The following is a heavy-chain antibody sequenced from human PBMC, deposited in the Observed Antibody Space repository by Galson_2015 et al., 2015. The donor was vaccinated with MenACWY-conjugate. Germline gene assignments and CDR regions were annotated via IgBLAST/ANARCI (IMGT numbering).Heavy chain of an antibody. J-gene: IGHJ4*02. CDR3: ARDGAKTWSGYYAA. Sequence: SLRLSCAASGFTFSDYYMSWIRQAPGKGLEWVAYISGSSSYTNYGDSVKGRFTISRDNAKNSLYLQMNSLRADDTAVYHCARDGAKTWSGYYAAWGQGTLVTVSS. D-gene: IGHD3-3*01. V-gene: IGHV3-11*06. CDR1: GFTFSDYY. CDR2: ISGSSSYT.